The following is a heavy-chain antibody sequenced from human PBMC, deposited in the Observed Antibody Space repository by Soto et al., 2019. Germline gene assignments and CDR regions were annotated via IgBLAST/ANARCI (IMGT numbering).Heavy chain of an antibody. CDR1: GFIFENFG. CDR2: ISGSGFKK. Sequence: GGSLRLSCAASGFIFENFGMSWVRQAPGKGLEWISSISGSGFKKYYADSVKGRFTISRDNSKSTVYLELNNLSAEDTAVYHCAKNQGVELVPLATVDWYDPWGQGSVVTVSS. CDR3: AKNQGVELVPLATVDWYDP. D-gene: IGHD1-26*01. J-gene: IGHJ5*02. V-gene: IGHV3-23*01.